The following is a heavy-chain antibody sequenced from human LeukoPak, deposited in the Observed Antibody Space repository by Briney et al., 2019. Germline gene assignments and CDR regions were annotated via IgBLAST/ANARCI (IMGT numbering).Heavy chain of an antibody. J-gene: IGHJ4*02. V-gene: IGHV3-23*01. CDR2: ISDSGGST. CDR3: AKAQYSSGWTGY. CDR1: GFTFSSYA. Sequence: GGSLRLSXAASGFTFSSYAMSWVRQAPGKGLEWVSAISDSGGSTYYADSVKGRFTISRDNSKNTLYLQMNSLRAEDTAVYYCAKAQYSSGWTGYWGQGTLVTVSS. D-gene: IGHD6-19*01.